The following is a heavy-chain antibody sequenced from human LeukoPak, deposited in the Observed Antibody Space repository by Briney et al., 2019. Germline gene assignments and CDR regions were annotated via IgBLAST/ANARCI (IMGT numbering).Heavy chain of an antibody. CDR3: ASSTSRAGGPGGHSFDY. V-gene: IGHV3-21*01. CDR2: ISSSSSYM. J-gene: IGHJ4*02. Sequence: GGSLRLSCAASGFIFSSYSMNWVRQAPGKGLEWVSSISSSSSYMYYADSLKGRFTTSRDNAKNSLYLQMNSLRAEDTAVYYCASSTSRAGGPGGHSFDYWGQGTLVTVSS. CDR1: GFIFSSYS. D-gene: IGHD2-2*01.